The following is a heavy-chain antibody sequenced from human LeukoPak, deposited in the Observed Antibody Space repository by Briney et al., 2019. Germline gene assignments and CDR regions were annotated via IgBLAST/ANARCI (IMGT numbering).Heavy chain of an antibody. CDR3: ARATVTTSEDH. J-gene: IGHJ4*02. V-gene: IGHV1-18*01. D-gene: IGHD4-17*01. CDR2: ISAYNGNT. Sequence: ASVKVSCKASGHTFINYGISWVRQAPGQGLEWMGWISAYNGNTNYAQKVQGRVTMTTDTSTSTAYMELRSLRSDDTAVYYCARATVTTSEDHWGQGTLVTVSS. CDR1: GHTFINYG.